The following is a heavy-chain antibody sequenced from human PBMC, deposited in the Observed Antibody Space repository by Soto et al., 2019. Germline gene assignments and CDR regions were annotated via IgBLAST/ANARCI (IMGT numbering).Heavy chain of an antibody. V-gene: IGHV4-31*03. CDR1: GGSISSNGHY. Sequence: QVQLQESGPELVKPSQTLSLTCTVSGGSISSNGHYWTWIRQHPGKGLEWIAYIYYTGNTYYNPSLKSRLSISVDTSKNHFSLELRSVTAADTAVYYCAREQWGYDSWGQGTLVTVSS. CDR2: IYYTGNT. D-gene: IGHD2-15*01. CDR3: AREQWGYDS. J-gene: IGHJ4*02.